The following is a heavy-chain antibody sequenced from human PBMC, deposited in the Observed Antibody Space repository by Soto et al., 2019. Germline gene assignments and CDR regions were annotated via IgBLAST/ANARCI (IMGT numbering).Heavy chain of an antibody. CDR3: AKDPTSYDSSAQFDS. CDR1: GFIFSNYA. CDR2: ISGSGAST. D-gene: IGHD3-22*01. Sequence: GGSLRLSCAASGFIFSNYAMSWVRQAPGKGLEWVSAISGSGASTYYADSVRDRFTISRDNSKNTLYLQMNSLRVEDTAVYYCAKDPTSYDSSAQFDSWGQGTLVTVSS. V-gene: IGHV3-23*01. J-gene: IGHJ4*02.